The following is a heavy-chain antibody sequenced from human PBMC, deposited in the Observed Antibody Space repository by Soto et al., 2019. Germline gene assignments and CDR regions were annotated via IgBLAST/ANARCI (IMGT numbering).Heavy chain of an antibody. J-gene: IGHJ6*02. D-gene: IGHD6-19*01. V-gene: IGHV3-23*01. CDR1: GFTFSSYA. CDR3: AKDPYSSGWYVFPDYYGMDV. CDR2: ISGSGGST. Sequence: EVQLLESGGGLVQPGGSLRLSCAASGFTFSSYAMSWVRQAPGKGLEWVSAISGSGGSTYYADSVKGRFTISRDNSKKTLYLQMNSLRGEDTAVYYCAKDPYSSGWYVFPDYYGMDVWGQGTTVTVSS.